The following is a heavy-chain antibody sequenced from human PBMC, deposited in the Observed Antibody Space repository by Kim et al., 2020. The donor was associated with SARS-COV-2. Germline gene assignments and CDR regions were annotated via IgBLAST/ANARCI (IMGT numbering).Heavy chain of an antibody. CDR3: ARGYGDYYFDY. V-gene: IGHV3-53*01. D-gene: IGHD4-17*01. CDR2: T. J-gene: IGHJ4*02. Sequence: TYNSNPAKGRFTISRDNAKNTLYLKRNSLGAEDTAGYFCARGYGDYYFDYWGQGTLVTVSS.